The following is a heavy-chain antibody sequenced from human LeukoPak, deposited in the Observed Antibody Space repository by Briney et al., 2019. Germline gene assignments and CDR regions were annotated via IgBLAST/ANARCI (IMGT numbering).Heavy chain of an antibody. CDR2: INHSGST. D-gene: IGHD2-2*01. J-gene: IGHJ4*02. CDR3: ARGRSVLVPAATSSSRYFDY. CDR1: GGSFSGYY. V-gene: IGHV4-34*01. Sequence: SETLSLTCAVYGGSFSGYYWSWIRQPPGKGLEWIGEINHSGSTNYNPSLKSRVTISVDTSKNQFSLKLSSVTAADTAVYYCARGRSVLVPAATSSSRYFDYWGQGTLVPVTA.